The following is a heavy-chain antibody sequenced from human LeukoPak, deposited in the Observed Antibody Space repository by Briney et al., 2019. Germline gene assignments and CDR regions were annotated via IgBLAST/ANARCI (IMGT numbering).Heavy chain of an antibody. CDR1: GFTFSSYW. CDR3: ARAPGAWSPIWGVFDI. J-gene: IGHJ3*02. D-gene: IGHD7-27*01. Sequence: GGSLRLSCAASGFTFSSYWMSWVRQAPGKGLEWVANIKQDGSEKYYVDSVKGRFTISRDNAKNSLYLQMNSLRAEDTAVYYCARAPGAWSPIWGVFDIWGQGTMVTVSS. V-gene: IGHV3-7*03. CDR2: IKQDGSEK.